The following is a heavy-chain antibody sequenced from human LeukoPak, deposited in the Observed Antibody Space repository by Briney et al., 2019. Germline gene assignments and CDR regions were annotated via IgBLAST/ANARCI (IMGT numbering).Heavy chain of an antibody. CDR3: AGYGGSYPFYMDI. V-gene: IGHV3-66*01. J-gene: IGHJ6*03. CDR1: GFTVSTNY. Sequence: GGSLRLSCAASGFTVSTNYVSWVRQAPGKGLEWVSVMYTGGDTYYADSEKGRFTISRDNSKNTLYLQMNSLRAEDTSVYYCAGYGGSYPFYMDIWGKGTTVIISS. D-gene: IGHD1-26*01. CDR2: MYTGGDT.